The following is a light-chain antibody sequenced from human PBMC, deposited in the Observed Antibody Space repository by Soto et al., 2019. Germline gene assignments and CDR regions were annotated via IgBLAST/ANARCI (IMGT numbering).Light chain of an antibody. CDR2: EVT. Sequence: QSALTQPASVSGSPGPSITLSCTGISSDGDDYKDVSWYQQHPGKAPKLMIYEVTYRPSGVSNRFSGSKSGNTASLAISGLQAEDEADYSGSSYTSTSTVVGTGTKLTVL. J-gene: IGLJ1*01. V-gene: IGLV2-14*01. CDR1: SSDGDDYKD. CDR3: SSYTSTSTV.